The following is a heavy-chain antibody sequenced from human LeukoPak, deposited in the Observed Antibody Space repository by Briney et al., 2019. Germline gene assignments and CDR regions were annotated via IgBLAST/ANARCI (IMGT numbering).Heavy chain of an antibody. CDR1: GGSFSDYY. V-gene: IGHV3-11*01. J-gene: IGHJ4*02. Sequence: LSLTCAVYGGSFSDYYMSWIRQAPGKGLEWVSYISSSGSTIYYADSVKGRFTISRDNAKNSLYLQMNSLRAEDTAVYYCARDGSDYDILTGSPDYWGQGTLVTVFS. CDR2: ISSSGSTI. CDR3: ARDGSDYDILTGSPDY. D-gene: IGHD3-9*01.